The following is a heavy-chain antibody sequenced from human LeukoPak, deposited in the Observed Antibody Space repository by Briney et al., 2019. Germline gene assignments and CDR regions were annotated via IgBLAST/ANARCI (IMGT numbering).Heavy chain of an antibody. V-gene: IGHV4-39*01. CDR3: ARRGRFLEWLFFDY. D-gene: IGHD3-3*01. CDR1: GGSISSSSYY. Sequence: SETLSLTCTVSGGSISSSSYYWGWIRQPPGKGLEWIGSIYYSGSTYYNPSLKSRVTISVDTSKNQFSLKLSSVTAADTAVYYCARRGRFLEWLFFDYWGQETLVTVSS. CDR2: IYYSGST. J-gene: IGHJ4*02.